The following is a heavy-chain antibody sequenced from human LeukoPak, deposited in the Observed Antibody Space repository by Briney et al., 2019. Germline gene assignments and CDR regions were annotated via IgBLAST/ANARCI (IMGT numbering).Heavy chain of an antibody. J-gene: IGHJ6*02. CDR2: IDHSGST. CDR1: GGSFSGYY. V-gene: IGHV4-34*01. Sequence: SETLSLTCAVYGGSFSGYYWSWIRQPPGKGLEWIGEIDHSGSTNYNPSLKSRVTISVDKSKNQFSLKLSSVTAADTAVYYCARVGYCSSTSCYSSPHYYYGMDVWGQGTTVTVSS. D-gene: IGHD2-2*01. CDR3: ARVGYCSSTSCYSSPHYYYGMDV.